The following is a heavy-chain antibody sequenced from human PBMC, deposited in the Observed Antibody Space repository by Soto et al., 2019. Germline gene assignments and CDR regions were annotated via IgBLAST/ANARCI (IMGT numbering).Heavy chain of an antibody. CDR1: GFTFSSYG. V-gene: IGHV3-30*18. J-gene: IGHJ6*02. Sequence: QVQLVESGGGVVQPGRSLRLSCAASGFTFSSYGMHWVRQAPGKGLEWVAVISYDGSNKYYADSVKGRFTISRDNSKNTLYLQMTSLRAEATAVYYCAQDPYGGMDLWGPGTTVTVSS. D-gene: IGHD3-10*01. CDR3: AQDPYGGMDL. CDR2: ISYDGSNK.